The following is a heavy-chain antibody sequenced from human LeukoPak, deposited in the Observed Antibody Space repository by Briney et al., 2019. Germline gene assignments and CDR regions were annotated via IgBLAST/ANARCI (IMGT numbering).Heavy chain of an antibody. Sequence: GRSLRLSCAASGFTFSSYGMHWVRQAPGKGLEWVAVTWNDGSKKYYTDSVKGRFTISKDNSKNTLYLQMNSLRAEDTAVYYCARDHSAGRCYFDYWGQGTLVTVSS. D-gene: IGHD4-11*01. CDR3: ARDHSAGRCYFDY. V-gene: IGHV3-33*01. CDR2: TWNDGSKK. CDR1: GFTFSSYG. J-gene: IGHJ4*02.